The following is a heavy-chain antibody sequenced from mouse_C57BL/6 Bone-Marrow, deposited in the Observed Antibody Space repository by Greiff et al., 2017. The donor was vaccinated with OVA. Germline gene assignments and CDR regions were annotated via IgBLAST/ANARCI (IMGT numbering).Heavy chain of an antibody. J-gene: IGHJ4*01. Sequence: QVQLKESGPELVKPGASVQMSCKASGYTFTSYDINWAKQRPGPGLERIGWLYPRDGSTKYNEQFKGTATLTVETSSSTAYMELHSLTSEDSAFYFCAREDYYGSKDCYSMDYWGQGTSVTVSS. D-gene: IGHD1-1*01. CDR3: AREDYYGSKDCYSMDY. CDR1: GYTFTSYD. CDR2: LYPRDGST. V-gene: IGHV1-85*01.